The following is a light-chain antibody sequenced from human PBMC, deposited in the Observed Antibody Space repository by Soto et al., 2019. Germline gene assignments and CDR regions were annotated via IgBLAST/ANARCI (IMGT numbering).Light chain of an antibody. Sequence: DVHLAQSPSSLSAAVGDRVTITCRARQSINNYLNWYQQKPGEAPKLLVYAASTLQDGVPSRFSGSGAGTDFTLTISRLQPEDFAVYYCQQSYSSWLTFGGGTKVEI. J-gene: IGKJ4*01. CDR3: QQSYSSWLT. V-gene: IGKV1-39*01. CDR1: QSINNY. CDR2: AAS.